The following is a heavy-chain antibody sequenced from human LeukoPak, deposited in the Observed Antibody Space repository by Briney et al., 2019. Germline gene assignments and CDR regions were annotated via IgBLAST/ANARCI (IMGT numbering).Heavy chain of an antibody. D-gene: IGHD3-10*01. CDR1: GFTFSSYA. CDR2: ISYDGSNK. Sequence: PGGSLRLSCAASGFTFSSYAMHWVRQAPGKGLEWVAVISYDGSNKYYADSVKGRSTISRDNSKNTLYLQMNSLRAEDTAVYYCARDHGGSSEFGEFPHYYYYGMDVWGQGTTVTVSS. CDR3: ARDHGGSSEFGEFPHYYYYGMDV. V-gene: IGHV3-30-3*01. J-gene: IGHJ6*02.